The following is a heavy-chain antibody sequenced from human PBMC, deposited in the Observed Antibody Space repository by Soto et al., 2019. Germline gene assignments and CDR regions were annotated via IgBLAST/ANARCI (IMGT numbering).Heavy chain of an antibody. Sequence: SETLSLTCAVYGGSFSGYYWGWIRQPPGKGLEWIGEINHSGSTNYNPSLKSRVTISVDTSKNQFSLKLSSVTAADTAVYYCARGENDYGDYEIDYWGQGTLVTVSS. CDR3: ARGENDYGDYEIDY. D-gene: IGHD4-17*01. J-gene: IGHJ4*02. CDR1: GGSFSGYY. V-gene: IGHV4-34*01. CDR2: INHSGST.